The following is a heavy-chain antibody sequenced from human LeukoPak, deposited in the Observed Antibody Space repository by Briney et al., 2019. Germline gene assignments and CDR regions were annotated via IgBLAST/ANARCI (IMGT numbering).Heavy chain of an antibody. CDR1: GDTFSSYA. V-gene: IGHV1-18*01. D-gene: IGHD6-13*01. J-gene: IGHJ4*02. CDR3: AKIAAAGPLHFDY. Sequence: ASVKVSCKSSGDTFSSYAISWVRQAPGQGLEWVGGIIAILNTSSYAQKLQGRVTMTTDTSTSTAYMELRSLRSDDTAVYYCAKIAAAGPLHFDYWGQGTLVTVSS. CDR2: IIAILNTS.